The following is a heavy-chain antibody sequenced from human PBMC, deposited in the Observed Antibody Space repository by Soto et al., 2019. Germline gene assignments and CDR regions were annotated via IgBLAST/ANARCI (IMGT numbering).Heavy chain of an antibody. Sequence: QVQLVQSGAEVKKPGASVKVSCKASGYTFTSYAMHWVRQAPGQRLEWMGWINAGNGNTKYSQKFEGRATITRDTSASTAYMEASSLRSEDTAVYYCPSSYSKYALIDYYSYGMDAWGQGTTVTVSS. CDR2: INAGNGNT. CDR1: GYTFTSYA. CDR3: PSSYSKYALIDYYSYGMDA. D-gene: IGHD4-4*01. J-gene: IGHJ6*02. V-gene: IGHV1-3*01.